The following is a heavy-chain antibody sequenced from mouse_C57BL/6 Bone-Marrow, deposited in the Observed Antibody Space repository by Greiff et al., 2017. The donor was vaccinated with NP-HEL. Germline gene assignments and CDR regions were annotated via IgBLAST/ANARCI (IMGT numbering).Heavy chain of an antibody. CDR1: GFTFSDYY. CDR2: ISNGGGST. V-gene: IGHV5-12*01. J-gene: IGHJ4*01. D-gene: IGHD2-5*01. Sequence: EVQVVESGGGLVQPGGSLKLSCAASGFTFSDYYMYWVRQTPEKRLEWVAYISNGGGSTYYPDTVKGRFTISRDNAKNTLYLQMSRLKSEDTAMYYCATYYSNYDYAMDYWGQGTSVTVSS. CDR3: ATYYSNYDYAMDY.